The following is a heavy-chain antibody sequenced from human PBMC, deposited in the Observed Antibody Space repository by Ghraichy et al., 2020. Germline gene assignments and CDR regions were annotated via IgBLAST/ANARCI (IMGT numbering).Heavy chain of an antibody. CDR2: IYSGGST. Sequence: GESLNISCAASGFTVSSNYMSWVRQAPGKGLEWVSVIYSGGSTYYADSVKGRFTISRDNSKNTLYLQMNSLRAEDTAVYYCARGAFLEWFDYWGQGTLVTVSS. D-gene: IGHD3-3*02. J-gene: IGHJ4*02. CDR3: ARGAFLEWFDY. CDR1: GFTVSSNY. V-gene: IGHV3-53*01.